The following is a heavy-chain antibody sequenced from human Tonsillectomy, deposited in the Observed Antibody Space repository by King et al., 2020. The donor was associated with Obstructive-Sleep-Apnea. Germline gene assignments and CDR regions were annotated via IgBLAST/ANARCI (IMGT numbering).Heavy chain of an antibody. CDR2: IYYSGST. Sequence: QLQESGPGLVKPSETLSLTCTVSGGSISSSNYYWGWIRQPPGKGLEWIGSIYYSGSTNYNPSLMSRVTISVATSKNQFSLKLSSVTAADTAVYYCARERRRYYDSSGYYNWFDPWGQGTLVTVSS. CDR1: GGSISSSNYY. CDR3: ARERRRYYDSSGYYNWFDP. V-gene: IGHV4-39*07. D-gene: IGHD3-22*01. J-gene: IGHJ5*02.